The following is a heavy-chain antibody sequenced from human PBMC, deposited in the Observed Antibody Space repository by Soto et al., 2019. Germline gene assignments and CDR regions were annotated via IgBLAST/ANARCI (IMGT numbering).Heavy chain of an antibody. CDR2: IVVGSGDT. D-gene: IGHD2-2*02. V-gene: IGHV1-58*01. CDR3: AEGYNENYFFDY. Sequence: VASVKVSCKASGFTFRTSAVQWVRQARGQRLEWIGWIVVGSGDTNSAQKFQERLTITRDMSTSTAYMELSSLRSEDTAVYYCAEGYNENYFFDYWGQGPLVTVSS. CDR1: GFTFRTSA. J-gene: IGHJ4*02.